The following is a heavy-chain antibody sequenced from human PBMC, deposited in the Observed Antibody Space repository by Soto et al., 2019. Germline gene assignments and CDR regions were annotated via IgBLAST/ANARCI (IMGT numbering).Heavy chain of an antibody. CDR1: GGSISSSSYY. CDR2: IYYSGST. V-gene: IGHV4-39*01. D-gene: IGHD2-15*01. Sequence: SETLSLTCTVSGGSISSSSYYWGWIRQPPGKGLEWIGSIYYSGSTYYNPSLKSRVTISVDTSKNQFSLKLSSVTAADTAVYYCARSDIVVVVAATQDAFDIWGQGTTVTVSS. J-gene: IGHJ3*02. CDR3: ARSDIVVVVAATQDAFDI.